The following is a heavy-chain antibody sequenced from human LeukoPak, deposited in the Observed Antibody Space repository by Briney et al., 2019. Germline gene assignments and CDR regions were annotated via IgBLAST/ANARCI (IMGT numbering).Heavy chain of an antibody. Sequence: SETLSLTCTVSGGSISSYYWSWIRQPPGKGLEWIGYIYYSGSTNYNPSPKSRVTISVDTSKNQFSLKLSSVTAADTAVYYCAVNLGGGANFDYWGQGTLVTVSS. CDR1: GGSISSYY. J-gene: IGHJ4*02. CDR3: AVNLGGGANFDY. V-gene: IGHV4-59*01. CDR2: IYYSGST. D-gene: IGHD1-26*01.